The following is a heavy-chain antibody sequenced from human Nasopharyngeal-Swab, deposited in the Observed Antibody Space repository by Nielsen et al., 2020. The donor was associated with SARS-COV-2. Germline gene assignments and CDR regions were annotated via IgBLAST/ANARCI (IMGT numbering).Heavy chain of an antibody. V-gene: IGHV1-18*01. CDR3: ARGGKRGLYCSGGSCYPDY. J-gene: IGHJ4*02. Sequence: ASVKVSCKASGYTFTSYGISWVRQAPGQGLEWMGWISAYNGNTNYAQKFQGRVTITRDTSASTAYMELSSLRSEDTAVYYCARGGKRGLYCSGGSCYPDYWVQGTLVTVSS. D-gene: IGHD2-15*01. CDR2: ISAYNGNT. CDR1: GYTFTSYG.